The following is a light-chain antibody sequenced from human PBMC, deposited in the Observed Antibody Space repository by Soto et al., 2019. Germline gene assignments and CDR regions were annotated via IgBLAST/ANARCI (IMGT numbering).Light chain of an antibody. Sequence: DIQMTQSPSTLSASVGDIVTITCRASQILNSDLAWYQQKLGKAPNLLIYDASTLERGVPSRFSGTGSGTEFTLAINSLQPDDFATYYCQQYHRSSITFGQGTRLEIK. CDR3: QQYHRSSIT. V-gene: IGKV1-5*01. J-gene: IGKJ5*01. CDR2: DAS. CDR1: QILNSD.